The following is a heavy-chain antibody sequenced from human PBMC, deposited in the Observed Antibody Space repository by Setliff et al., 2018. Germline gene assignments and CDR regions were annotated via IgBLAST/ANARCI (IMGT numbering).Heavy chain of an antibody. CDR1: GVSVSRHY. V-gene: IGHV4-4*08. CDR2: IYTGGST. D-gene: IGHD1-1*01. J-gene: IGHJ5*02. CDR3: ARDVWGAGTGWFDH. Sequence: PSETLSLTCIVSGVSVSRHYWSWIRQPPGKTLEWIGYIYTGGSTTYNPSLKSRVTLSLDTSKNHLSLNLTSVTAADTAVYYCARDVWGAGTGWFDHWGLGILVTVSS.